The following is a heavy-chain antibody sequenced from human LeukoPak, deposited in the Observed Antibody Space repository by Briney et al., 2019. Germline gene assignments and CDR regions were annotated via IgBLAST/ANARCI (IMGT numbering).Heavy chain of an antibody. J-gene: IGHJ5*02. CDR2: IRYGGSNQ. CDR3: AKAVVVPAANNWFDP. D-gene: IGHD2-2*01. CDR1: GFTFSSYG. V-gene: IGHV3-30*02. Sequence: GGSLRLSCAASGFTFSSYGMHWVRQAPGKGLEWVAFIRYGGSNQYYADSVKGRFIISRDNSKNTLYLQMNSLRAEDTAVYYCAKAVVVPAANNWFDPWGQGTLVTVSS.